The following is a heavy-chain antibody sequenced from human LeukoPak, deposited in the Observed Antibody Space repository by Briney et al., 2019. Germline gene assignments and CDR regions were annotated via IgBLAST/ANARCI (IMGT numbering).Heavy chain of an antibody. CDR2: VHSNGDT. CDR1: GASIRTYF. CDR3: ARDIGLAH. D-gene: IGHD3-16*02. Sequence: SETLSLTCTVSGASIRTYFWSWFRQPAGKGLEWIGRVHSNGDTYYNPSLESRVTVSMDTSKNQFALNLTSLTAADTAVYYCARDIGLAHWGQGTLVTVPS. J-gene: IGHJ4*02. V-gene: IGHV4-4*07.